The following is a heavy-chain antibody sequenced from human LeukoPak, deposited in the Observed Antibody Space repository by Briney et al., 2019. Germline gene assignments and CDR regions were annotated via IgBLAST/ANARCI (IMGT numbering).Heavy chain of an antibody. J-gene: IGHJ4*02. CDR1: GDSIRSSSFY. V-gene: IGHV4-39*07. CDR3: ARVVGATQLDY. CDR2: LYYNGRT. Sequence: SETLSLTCTVSGDSIRSSSFYWAWIRQSPGRGLEWIGSLYYNGRTNYSPALESRVSMSLDTSKNQFSLNLRLVTAADTAVYYYARVVGATQLDYWGQGILVTVSS. D-gene: IGHD1-26*01.